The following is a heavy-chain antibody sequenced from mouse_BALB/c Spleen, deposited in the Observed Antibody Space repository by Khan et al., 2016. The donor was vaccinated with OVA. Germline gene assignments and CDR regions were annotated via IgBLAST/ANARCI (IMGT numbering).Heavy chain of an antibody. CDR2: IWGDGST. J-gene: IGHJ4*01. D-gene: IGHD2-10*01. Sequence: VKLLESGPGLVAPSQSLSITCTASGFSLTGYGVNWVRQPPGKGLEWLGMIWGDGSTDYYSALKSRLSIIKENSKSQVFLKMNSLQTDDTARYYCARAYYGNYREAMDYWGQGTSVTVSS. CDR3: ARAYYGNYREAMDY. V-gene: IGHV2-6-7*01. CDR1: GFSLTGYG.